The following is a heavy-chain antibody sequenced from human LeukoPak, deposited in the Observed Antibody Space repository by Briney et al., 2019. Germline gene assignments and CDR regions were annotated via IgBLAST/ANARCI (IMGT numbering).Heavy chain of an antibody. J-gene: IGHJ4*02. V-gene: IGHV3-30*04. D-gene: IGHD1-26*01. CDR1: GFTFSSYA. Sequence: GGSLRLSCAASGFTFSSYAMHWVRQAPGKGLEWVAVISYDGSNKYYADSVKGRFTISRDNSKNTLYLQMNSLRAEDTAVYYCALGGYYVSRIDYWGQGTLVTVSS. CDR2: ISYDGSNK. CDR3: ALGGYYVSRIDY.